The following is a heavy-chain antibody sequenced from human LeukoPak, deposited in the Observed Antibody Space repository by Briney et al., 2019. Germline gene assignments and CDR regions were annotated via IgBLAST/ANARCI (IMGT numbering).Heavy chain of an antibody. CDR1: GYTFTTYD. Sequence: GASVKVSCKASGYTFTTYDINWVRQATGQGLEWMGWINPNSGNTGYAQKFQGRVTITRNTSISTAYMELSSLRSDDTAVYYCAREMRGSSGYSNCFDPWGQGTLVTVSS. CDR2: INPNSGNT. CDR3: AREMRGSSGYSNCFDP. D-gene: IGHD3-22*01. V-gene: IGHV1-8*02. J-gene: IGHJ5*02.